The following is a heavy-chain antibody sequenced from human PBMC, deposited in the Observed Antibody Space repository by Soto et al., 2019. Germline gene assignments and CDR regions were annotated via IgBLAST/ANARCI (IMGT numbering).Heavy chain of an antibody. CDR1: GGTVSSYA. CDR3: ARDVSSDTTGFRGYDL. J-gene: IGHJ1*01. V-gene: IGHV1-69*01. CDR2: FIPIFVSA. Sequence: QLHLVQSGAEVKKAGSSVKVSCKASGGTVSSYAITWVRQAPGKGLEWMGVFIPIFVSAHYAPKFQGRITITADESTSTAYMALSGLTSEDKAIYYCARDVSSDTTGFRGYDLWGQGTQVTVSS. D-gene: IGHD3-10*01.